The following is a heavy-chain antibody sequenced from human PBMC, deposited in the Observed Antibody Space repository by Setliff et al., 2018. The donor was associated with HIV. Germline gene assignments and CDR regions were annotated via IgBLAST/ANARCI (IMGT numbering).Heavy chain of an antibody. J-gene: IGHJ4*02. V-gene: IGHV3-48*04. CDR2: ISSSGSTI. CDR1: GFTFTGTW. Sequence: PGGSLRLSCAASGFTFTGTWMAWVRQAPGKGLEWVSYISSSGSTIYCADSVKGRFTISRDNAKNSLYLQMNSLRAEDTALYYCAKDSRGGFYYFDYWGQGTLVTVSS. CDR3: AKDSRGGFYYFDY. D-gene: IGHD3-16*01.